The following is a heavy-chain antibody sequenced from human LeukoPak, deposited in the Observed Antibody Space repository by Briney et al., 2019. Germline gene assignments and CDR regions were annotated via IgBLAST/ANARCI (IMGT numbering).Heavy chain of an antibody. CDR3: ARAPPHYYDSDVPFDY. CDR2: INTGTGNP. CDR1: GYTLISYA. D-gene: IGHD3-22*01. V-gene: IGHV7-4-1*02. J-gene: IGHJ4*02. Sequence: ASVKVSCKASGYTLISYAMNWVRQAPGQGLEWMGWINTGTGNPTYAQGFAGRFVFSLDTSVSTAYLQISSLKAEDTAVYYCARAPPHYYDSDVPFDYWGQGTLVTVSS.